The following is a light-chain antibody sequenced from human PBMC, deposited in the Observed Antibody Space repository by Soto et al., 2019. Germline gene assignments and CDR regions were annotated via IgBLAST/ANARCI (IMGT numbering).Light chain of an antibody. Sequence: QSVLTQYASVSGSPGQSITISCTGTSSDVGGYNYVSWYQQHPDKAPKLIIFEVSHRPSGVSNRFSCSKSGNTASLTISGLQAEDEADYYCTSYTRSRNLLFGGGTKLTVL. CDR2: EVS. V-gene: IGLV2-14*01. CDR3: TSYTRSRNLL. J-gene: IGLJ2*01. CDR1: SSDVGGYNY.